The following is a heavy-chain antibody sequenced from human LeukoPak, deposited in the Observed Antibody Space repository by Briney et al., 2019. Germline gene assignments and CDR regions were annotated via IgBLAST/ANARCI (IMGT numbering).Heavy chain of an antibody. CDR2: IYHSGST. CDR3: ARRFPDYYGSGIPSWFDP. CDR1: GYSISSGYY. Sequence: SETLSLTCAVSGYSISSGYYWGWIRQPPGKGLEWIGSIYHSGSTYYNPSLKSRVTISVDTSKNQFSLKLSPVTAADTAVYYCARRFPDYYGSGIPSWFDPWGQGTLVTVSS. V-gene: IGHV4-38-2*01. J-gene: IGHJ5*02. D-gene: IGHD3-10*01.